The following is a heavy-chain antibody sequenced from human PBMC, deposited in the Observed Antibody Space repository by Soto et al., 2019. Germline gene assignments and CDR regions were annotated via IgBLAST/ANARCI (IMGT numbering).Heavy chain of an antibody. D-gene: IGHD5-18*01. CDR2: IYSDGSGT. Sequence: GGSLRLSCAASGFTFSRYWMHWVRQAPGKGLVWVSRIYSDGSGTTYADSVKGRSTISRDNAKSMLYLQMNSLRVEDTAVYYCATLNSFGADYWGQGTLVTVSS. CDR1: GFTFSRYW. V-gene: IGHV3-74*01. J-gene: IGHJ4*02. CDR3: ATLNSFGADY.